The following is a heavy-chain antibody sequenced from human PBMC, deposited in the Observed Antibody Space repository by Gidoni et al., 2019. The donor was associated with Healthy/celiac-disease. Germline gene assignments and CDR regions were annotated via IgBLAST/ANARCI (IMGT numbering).Heavy chain of an antibody. V-gene: IGHV3-33*01. Sequence: GFTFSSYGMHSVRQAPGKGLEWVAVIWYDGSNKYYADSVKGRFTISRDNSKNTLYLQMNSLRAEDTAVYYCERGSSSPHDYWGQGTLVTVSS. D-gene: IGHD6-6*01. CDR1: GFTFSSYG. CDR2: IWYDGSNK. J-gene: IGHJ4*02. CDR3: ERGSSSPHDY.